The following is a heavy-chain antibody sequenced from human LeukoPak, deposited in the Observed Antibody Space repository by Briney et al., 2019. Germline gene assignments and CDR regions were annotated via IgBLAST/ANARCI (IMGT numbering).Heavy chain of an antibody. V-gene: IGHV3-49*03. J-gene: IGHJ4*02. CDR2: IRPKARGGTT. Sequence: PGGSLRLSCAASGFTFGDYGVNWFRQAPGKGLERVGFIRPKARGGTTEYAASVKGRFTISIDNSKSIAYLQMTSLITEDTAVYYSSRRDFVSGSPTFFDEWGQGTLVSVSS. CDR3: SRRDFVSGSPTFFDE. CDR1: GFTFGDYG. D-gene: IGHD3-3*01.